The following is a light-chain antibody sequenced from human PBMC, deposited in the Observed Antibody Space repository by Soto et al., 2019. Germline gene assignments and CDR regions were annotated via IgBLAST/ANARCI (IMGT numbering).Light chain of an antibody. V-gene: IGKV1-39*01. Sequence: DIQMTQSPSSLSASVGDRVTITCRTSQSINTYLNWYQQKPGKAPNLLIYTTSHLHSGGPSRFSGSGSGTDFTLTFSSLQPEDFATYFCQQGDSTPCTFGQGTTREIK. J-gene: IGKJ2*02. CDR3: QQGDSTPCT. CDR1: QSINTY. CDR2: TTS.